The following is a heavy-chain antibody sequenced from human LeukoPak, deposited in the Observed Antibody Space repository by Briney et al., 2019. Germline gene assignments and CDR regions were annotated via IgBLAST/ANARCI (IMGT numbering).Heavy chain of an antibody. Sequence: GGSLRLSCAASGFTFSSYWMSWVRQAPGKGLEWVANIKQDGSEKYYVDSVKGRFTISRDNAKNSLYLQMSSLRAEDTAVYYCARDAPGYYDFWSGHVASFDYWGQGTLVTVSS. CDR1: GFTFSSYW. CDR3: ARDAPGYYDFWSGHVASFDY. D-gene: IGHD3-3*01. CDR2: IKQDGSEK. J-gene: IGHJ4*02. V-gene: IGHV3-7*01.